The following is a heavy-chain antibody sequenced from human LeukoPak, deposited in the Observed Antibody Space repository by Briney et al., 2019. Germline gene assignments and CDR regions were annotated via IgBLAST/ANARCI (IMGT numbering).Heavy chain of an antibody. V-gene: IGHV4-34*01. J-gene: IGHJ4*02. CDR1: GGSFSGYY. CDR2: INHSGST. D-gene: IGHD6-19*01. Sequence: SGTLSLTCAVYGGSFSGYYWSWIRQPPGKGLEWIGEINHSGSTNYNPSLKSRVTISVDTSKNQFSLKLSSVTAADTAVYYCARGHSDDVGQWLPFDYWGQGTLVTVSS. CDR3: ARGHSDDVGQWLPFDY.